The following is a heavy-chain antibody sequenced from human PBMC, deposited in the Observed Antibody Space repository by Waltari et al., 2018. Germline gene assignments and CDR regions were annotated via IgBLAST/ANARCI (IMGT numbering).Heavy chain of an antibody. V-gene: IGHV3-33*06. CDR3: AKGRSYDSSGYYYGD. CDR2: VWYDGTNK. CDR1: GFTFSSYG. J-gene: IGHJ4*02. D-gene: IGHD3-22*01. Sequence: QVQLVESGGGVVQPGRSLRLSCAASGFTFSSYGSHWVRQAPGKGLEWVAVVWYDGTNKYYADSVKGRFTISRDNSKNTLNLQMNSLRVEDTAVYYCAKGRSYDSSGYYYGDWGQGTLVTVSS.